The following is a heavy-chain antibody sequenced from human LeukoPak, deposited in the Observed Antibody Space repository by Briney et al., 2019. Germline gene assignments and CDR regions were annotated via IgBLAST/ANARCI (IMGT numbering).Heavy chain of an antibody. J-gene: IGHJ4*02. CDR1: GFPFRSYA. D-gene: IGHD5-18*01. V-gene: IGHV3-23*01. Sequence: GSLRPSFAASGFPFRSYAMSWVPQAPGKGVGWVSAISGSGGSTYYADSVKGRFTISRDNSKNTLYLQMNSLRAEDTAVYYCATFGYSYGAFDYWGQGTLVTVSS. CDR2: ISGSGGST. CDR3: ATFGYSYGAFDY.